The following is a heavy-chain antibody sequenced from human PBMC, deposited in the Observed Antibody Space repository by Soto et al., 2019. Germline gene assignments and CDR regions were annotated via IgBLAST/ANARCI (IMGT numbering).Heavy chain of an antibody. J-gene: IGHJ4*02. CDR1: GGTLNGYY. V-gene: IGHV4-34*01. Sequence: QVQLQQWGAGLLKTSETLSLTCAVYGGTLNGYYWRWIRQPPGQGLEWIGEIDQSRGTNYNPSLKSRVSISLYTSNNHFSRKLRSVAAADSAVYYCAGGTLTATTATDYWGQGSLVTVSS. CDR3: AGGTLTATTATDY. CDR2: IDQSRGT. D-gene: IGHD1-1*01.